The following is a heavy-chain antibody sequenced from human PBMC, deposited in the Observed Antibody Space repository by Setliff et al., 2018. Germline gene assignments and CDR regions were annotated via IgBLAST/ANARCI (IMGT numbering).Heavy chain of an antibody. V-gene: IGHV3-30*02. CDR1: GFTLNTYG. Sequence: LRLSCAASGFTLNTYGISWVRQAPGKGLEWVTFIRSDGNKKYFGDSVKGRFSISRDNSKNTVYLQMNSLKIEGTAVYYCARDGVFYAMDFWGQGTTVTVSS. J-gene: IGHJ6*02. CDR2: IRSDGNKK. D-gene: IGHD3-10*01. CDR3: ARDGVFYAMDF.